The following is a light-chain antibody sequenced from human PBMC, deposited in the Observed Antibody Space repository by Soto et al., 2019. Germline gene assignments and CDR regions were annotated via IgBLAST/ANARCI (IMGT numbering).Light chain of an antibody. V-gene: IGLV2-14*01. CDR1: SSDVGRYDY. CDR2: EVS. J-gene: IGLJ2*01. CDR3: SSYISVSSPV. Sequence: QSVLTQPASVSGSPGQSITISCTGTSSDVGRYDYVSWYQQHPGKAPKLIIYEVSNRPSGVSNRFSGSKSGNTASQTISGLQAEDEADYYCSSYISVSSPVFGGGTKVTV.